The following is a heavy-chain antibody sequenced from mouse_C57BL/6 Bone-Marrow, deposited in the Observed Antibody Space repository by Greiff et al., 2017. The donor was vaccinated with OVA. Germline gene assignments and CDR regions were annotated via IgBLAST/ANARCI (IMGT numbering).Heavy chain of an antibody. CDR2: ISSGSSTI. CDR3: ARGWLGAY. Sequence: VQLKESGGGLVKPGGSLKLSCAASGFTFSDYGMHWVRQAPEKGLGWVAYISSGSSTIYYADTVKGRFTISRDNAKNTLFLQMTSLRSEDTAMYYCARGWLGAYWGQGTLVTVSA. J-gene: IGHJ3*01. V-gene: IGHV5-17*01. CDR1: GFTFSDYG. D-gene: IGHD1-1*02.